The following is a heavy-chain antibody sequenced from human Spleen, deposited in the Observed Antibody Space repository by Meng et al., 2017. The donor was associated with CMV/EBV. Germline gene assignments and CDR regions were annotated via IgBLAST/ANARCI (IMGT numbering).Heavy chain of an antibody. CDR2: INSDGSST. Sequence: GGSLRLSCEVSGFIFSSYWMHWVRQAPGKGLVWISGINSDGSSTNYADSVKGRFTISRDNAENTLYLQMNSLRAEDTAVYYCVRSRYAMDVWGQGTTVTVSS. CDR3: VRSRYAMDV. CDR1: GFIFSSYW. J-gene: IGHJ6*02. V-gene: IGHV3-74*01.